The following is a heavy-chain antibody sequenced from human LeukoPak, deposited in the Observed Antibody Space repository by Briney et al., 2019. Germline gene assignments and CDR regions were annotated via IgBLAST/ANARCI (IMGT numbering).Heavy chain of an antibody. CDR3: ARGPNSNWSGLDF. D-gene: IGHD6-6*01. CDR2: INNDESST. Sequence: GGPLTLSRAASGFPFSSYWMHWVRHSPGEGVVWLSRINNDESSTSYADSVKGRFTISGDNAKNTLYLQMNSLRAEDTAVYYCARGPNSNWSGLDFWGQGTLLTVSS. CDR1: GFPFSSYW. V-gene: IGHV3-74*01. J-gene: IGHJ4*02.